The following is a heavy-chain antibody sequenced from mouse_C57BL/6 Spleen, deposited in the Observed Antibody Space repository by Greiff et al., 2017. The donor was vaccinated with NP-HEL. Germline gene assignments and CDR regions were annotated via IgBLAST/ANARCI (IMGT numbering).Heavy chain of an antibody. CDR2: IYPGDGDT. CDR3: ARRGSVNYYAMDY. CDR1: GYAFSSSW. D-gene: IGHD2-13*01. V-gene: IGHV1-82*01. J-gene: IGHJ4*01. Sequence: VQRVESGPELVKPGASVKISCKASGYAFSSSWMNWVKQRPGKGLEWIGRIYPGDGDTNYNGKFKGKATLTADKSSSTAYMQLSSLTSEDSAVYFCARRGSVNYYAMDYWGQGTSVTVSS.